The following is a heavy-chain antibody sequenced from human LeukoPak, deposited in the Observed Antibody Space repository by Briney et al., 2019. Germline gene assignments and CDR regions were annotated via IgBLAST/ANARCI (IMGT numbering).Heavy chain of an antibody. D-gene: IGHD2-2*01. CDR1: GFTFSSYA. Sequence: GGSLRLSCAASGFTFSSYAMHWVRQAPGKGLEYVSAISSNGGSTYYANSVKGRFTISRDNSKNTLYLQMGSLRAEDMAVYYCARVGYSSTNLGYFDYWGQGTLATVSS. CDR3: ARVGYSSTNLGYFDY. V-gene: IGHV3-64*01. CDR2: ISSNGGST. J-gene: IGHJ4*02.